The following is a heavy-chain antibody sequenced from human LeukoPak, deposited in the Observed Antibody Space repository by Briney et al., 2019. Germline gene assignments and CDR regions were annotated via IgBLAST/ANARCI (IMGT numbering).Heavy chain of an antibody. Sequence: GGSLRLSCAASGFTFSSSWMHWVRQAPGKGLVWVSRIKSDGNNTTYADSVKGRFTISRDNAKNTLYPQMKSLRVEDTAVYYCARGGYSSAPGQFDYWGQGNLVTVSS. D-gene: IGHD5-18*01. J-gene: IGHJ4*02. V-gene: IGHV3-74*03. CDR2: IKSDGNNT. CDR1: GFTFSSSW. CDR3: ARGGYSSAPGQFDY.